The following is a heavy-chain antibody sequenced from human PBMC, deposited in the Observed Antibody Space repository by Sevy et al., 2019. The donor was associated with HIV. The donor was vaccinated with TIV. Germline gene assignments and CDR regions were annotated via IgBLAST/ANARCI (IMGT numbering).Heavy chain of an antibody. CDR3: ARRGRWTYFDLWSGSPDY. J-gene: IGHJ4*02. V-gene: IGHV1-18*01. CDR2: ISTQNGNT. D-gene: IGHD3-3*01. Sequence: VSVKVSCKASGYTFSSYDIIWVRQAPGQGLEWMGWISTQNGNTNYGQNFQGRVTMTTDTSTSTVYMDLRSLRSDDTAVYYCARRGRWTYFDLWSGSPDYWGQRTLVTVSS. CDR1: GYTFSSYD.